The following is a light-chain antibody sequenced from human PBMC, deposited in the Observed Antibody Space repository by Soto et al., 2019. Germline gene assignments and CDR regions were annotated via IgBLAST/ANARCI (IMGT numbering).Light chain of an antibody. Sequence: QSVLTQPASVSGSPGQAITISCTGTSSDVGGYDFVSWYQHHPGKAPRLIIYQVTNRPSGVSDRFSGSKSGNTASLTISGLQAEYEADYYCCSFTSTTARVFGGGTKVTVL. CDR1: SSDVGGYDF. CDR3: CSFTSTTARV. V-gene: IGLV2-14*01. J-gene: IGLJ3*02. CDR2: QVT.